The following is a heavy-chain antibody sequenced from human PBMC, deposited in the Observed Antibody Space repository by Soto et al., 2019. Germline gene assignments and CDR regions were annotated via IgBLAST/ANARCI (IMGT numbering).Heavy chain of an antibody. CDR2: ISNSGRII. D-gene: IGHD6-6*01. V-gene: IGHV3-48*03. J-gene: IGHJ4*02. CDR1: GFTFSSFE. CDR3: AREWGTSIAAAFDY. Sequence: PGGSLRLSXAASGFTFSSFEMNWVRQAPGKGLEWVSYISNSGRIIYYADSVKGRFTISRDDAKNSLYLQMNSLRAEDTAVYYCAREWGTSIAAAFDYWGQGTLVTVSS.